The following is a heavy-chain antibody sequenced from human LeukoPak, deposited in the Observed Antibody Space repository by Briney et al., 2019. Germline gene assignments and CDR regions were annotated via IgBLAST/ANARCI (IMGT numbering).Heavy chain of an antibody. J-gene: IGHJ6*02. CDR2: ITPTADWT. CDR1: GFTFSNYA. V-gene: IGHV3-23*01. D-gene: IGHD6-6*01. Sequence: PGGSLRLSCAASGFTFSNYAMHWVRQAPGKGLECVSTITPTADWTFYADSVKGRFSISRDNSKNTVYLQMNSLRAEDTAVYYCTRGPGRSSSPYYGMDVWGQGTTVTVSS. CDR3: TRGPGRSSSPYYGMDV.